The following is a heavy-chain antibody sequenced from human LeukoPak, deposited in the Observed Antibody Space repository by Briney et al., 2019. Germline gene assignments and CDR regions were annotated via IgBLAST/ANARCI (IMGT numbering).Heavy chain of an antibody. V-gene: IGHV1-69*05. CDR1: GGTFSSYA. J-gene: IGHJ6*03. CDR2: IIPIFGTA. CDR3: ARNSRSSWNRGYYYYDYMDV. Sequence: ASVKVSCKASGGTFSSYAISWVRQAPGQGLEWMGGIIPIFGTANYAQKFQGRVTITTDESTSTAYVELSSLRSEDTAVYYCARNSRSSWNRGYYYYDYMDVWGKGTTVTVSS. D-gene: IGHD6-13*01.